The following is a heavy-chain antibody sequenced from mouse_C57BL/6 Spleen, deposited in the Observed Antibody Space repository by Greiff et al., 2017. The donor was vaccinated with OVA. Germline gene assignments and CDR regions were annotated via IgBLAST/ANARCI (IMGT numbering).Heavy chain of an antibody. D-gene: IGHD3-3*01. Sequence: VQLKESGAELVRPGASVTLSCKASGYTFTDYEMHWVKQTPVHGLEWIGAIDPETGGTAYNQKFKDKAILTADKSSSTAYMELRSLTSEDSAVYYCTRGGTSDYWGQGTTLTVSS. CDR2: IDPETGGT. CDR3: TRGGTSDY. V-gene: IGHV1-15*01. CDR1: GYTFTDYE. J-gene: IGHJ2*01.